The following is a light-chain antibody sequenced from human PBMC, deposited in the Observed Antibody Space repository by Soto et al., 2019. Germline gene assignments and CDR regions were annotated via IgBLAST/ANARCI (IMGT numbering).Light chain of an antibody. J-gene: IGLJ2*01. CDR2: EVS. V-gene: IGLV2-14*01. CDR1: SSDVGGYNY. CDR3: SSYTSSRTL. Sequence: QSALTQPASVSGSPGQSITISCTGTSSDVGGYNYVSWYQQHPGKAPKLMIYEVSNRPSGVSNRFSGSKSGNTASLTISGLQAEDGADYYCSSYTSSRTLFGGGTKATVL.